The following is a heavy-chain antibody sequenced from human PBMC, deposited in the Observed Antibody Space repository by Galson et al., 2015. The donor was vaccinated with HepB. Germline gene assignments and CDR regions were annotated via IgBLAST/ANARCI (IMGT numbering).Heavy chain of an antibody. Sequence: SCKASGGTFSYYTISWVRQAPGQGLEWMGGIIPIFGTANYAQKFQGRVTITADESTSTAYMELSSLRSEDTAVYYCAREGYSSSWGLGYYYYMDVWGKGTTVTVSS. CDR2: IIPIFGTA. CDR3: AREGYSSSWGLGYYYYMDV. V-gene: IGHV1-69*01. J-gene: IGHJ6*03. D-gene: IGHD6-13*01. CDR1: GGTFSYYT.